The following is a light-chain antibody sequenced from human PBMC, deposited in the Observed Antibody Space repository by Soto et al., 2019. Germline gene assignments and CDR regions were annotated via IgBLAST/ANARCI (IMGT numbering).Light chain of an antibody. CDR3: AAWDDNLSGFYV. J-gene: IGLJ1*01. V-gene: IGLV1-47*01. CDR2: RNS. CDR1: ASTIGRNY. Sequence: QSVLTQSPSASGTPGQRVTISRSGSASTIGRNYVYWYQQLPGTAPKLLIYRNSQRPSGVPDRFSGSKSGTSASLAISGLRSEDEADYYCAAWDDNLSGFYVFGDGTKVTVL.